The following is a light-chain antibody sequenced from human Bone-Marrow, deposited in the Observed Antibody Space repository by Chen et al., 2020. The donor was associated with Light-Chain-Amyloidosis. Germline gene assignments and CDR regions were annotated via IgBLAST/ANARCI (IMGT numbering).Light chain of an antibody. CDR1: LSINNF. CDR2: DAS. J-gene: IGKJ5*01. Sequence: EIVLTQSPATLSLSPGERATLPCRPSLSINNFLAWYQQKPGQSPGLLVYDASDRATDIPARFSGSGSGTDFTLTISSLEPEDFAVYYCQQRKDWPITFGQGTRLEIK. V-gene: IGKV3-11*01. CDR3: QQRKDWPIT.